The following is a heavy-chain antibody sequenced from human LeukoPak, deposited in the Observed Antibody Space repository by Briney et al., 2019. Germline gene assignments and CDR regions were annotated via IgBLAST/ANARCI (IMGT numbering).Heavy chain of an antibody. CDR3: SRGGMDV. CDR1: GYTFTSYA. V-gene: IGHV1-3*01. D-gene: IGHD3-10*01. CDR2: INAGNGST. Sequence: ASVKVSCKASGYTFTSYAMHWVRQAPGQRLEWMGWINAGNGSTKYSQKFQGRVTITRDTSASTAYMELSSLRSEDTAVYYCSRGGMDVWGQGTTVTVFS. J-gene: IGHJ6*02.